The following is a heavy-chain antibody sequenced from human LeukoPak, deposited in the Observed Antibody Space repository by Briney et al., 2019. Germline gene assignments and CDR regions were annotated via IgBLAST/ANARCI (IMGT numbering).Heavy chain of an antibody. Sequence: GASVKVSCKASGYTFTGYYMHWVRQATGQGLEWMGWMNPNSGNTGYAQKFQGRVTVTRNTSISTAYMELGSLRSEDTAVYYCSRIRLGELSLWGQGTLVTVSS. D-gene: IGHD3-16*02. CDR2: MNPNSGNT. V-gene: IGHV1-8*02. CDR3: SRIRLGELSL. J-gene: IGHJ4*02. CDR1: GYTFTGYY.